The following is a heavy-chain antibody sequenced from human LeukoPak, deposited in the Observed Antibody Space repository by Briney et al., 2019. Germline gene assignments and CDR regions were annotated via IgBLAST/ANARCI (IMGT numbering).Heavy chain of an antibody. CDR3: ATDSVGCSSTSCFFWFGP. Sequence: ASVKVSCKASVYTFTGYYMHWVRQAPGQGLEWMGWINPNSRGTNYAQKFQGRVTMTRDTSISTAYMELSRLRSDETAVYYCATDSVGCSSTSCFFWFGPWGQGTLVTVSS. D-gene: IGHD2-2*01. V-gene: IGHV1-2*02. CDR1: VYTFTGYY. J-gene: IGHJ5*02. CDR2: INPNSRGT.